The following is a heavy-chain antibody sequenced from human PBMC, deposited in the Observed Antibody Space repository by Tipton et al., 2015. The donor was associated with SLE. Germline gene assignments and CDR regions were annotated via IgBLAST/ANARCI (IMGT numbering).Heavy chain of an antibody. CDR3: ARGTLGIVDWTTWCDS. CDR2: INPATGDG. V-gene: IGHV1-2*02. D-gene: IGHD2-21*02. CDR1: GDTFSGYY. Sequence: QLVQSGPEVKKPGASVRVSCKASGDTFSGYYMQWVRQARGQGLEWMGWINPATGDGNYAQKFRGRVTLSSDTSLTSSYMDLIRLTSDDTAVYYCARGTLGIVDWTTWCDSWGQGTLIIVSS. J-gene: IGHJ1*01.